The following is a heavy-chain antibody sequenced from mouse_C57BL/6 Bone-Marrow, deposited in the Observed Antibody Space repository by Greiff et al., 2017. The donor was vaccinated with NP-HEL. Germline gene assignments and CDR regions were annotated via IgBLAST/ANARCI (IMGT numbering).Heavy chain of an antibody. J-gene: IGHJ4*01. D-gene: IGHD2-2*01. V-gene: IGHV1-69*01. CDR2: IDPSDSYP. Sequence: QVQLQQPGAELVMPGASVKLSCKASGYTFTSYWMHWVKQRPGQGLEWIGEIDPSDSYPNYNQKFKGKSTLTVDNSSSTAYMQLSSLTSEDSAVYYCARGYGYDGDAMDYWGQGTSVTVSS. CDR1: GYTFTSYW. CDR3: ARGYGYDGDAMDY.